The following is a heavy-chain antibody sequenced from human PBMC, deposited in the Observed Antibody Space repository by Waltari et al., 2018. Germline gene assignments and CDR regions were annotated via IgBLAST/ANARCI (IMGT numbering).Heavy chain of an antibody. CDR3: ARVDSSGWSCFDY. CDR1: GGTFSSYT. J-gene: IGHJ4*02. V-gene: IGHV1-69*02. Sequence: QVQLVQSGAEVKKPGSSVKVSCKASGGTFSSYTISWVRQAPGQGLEWMGRINPILGIANYAQKFQGRVTITADKSTSTAYMELSSLRSEDTAVYYCARVDSSGWSCFDYWGQGTLVTVSS. CDR2: INPILGIA. D-gene: IGHD6-19*01.